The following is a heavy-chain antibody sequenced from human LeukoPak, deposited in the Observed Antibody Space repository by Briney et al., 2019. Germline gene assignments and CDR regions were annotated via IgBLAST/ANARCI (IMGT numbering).Heavy chain of an antibody. V-gene: IGHV3-30*02. CDR1: GFPFSSYG. Sequence: GGSLRLSCAASGFPFSSYGMDGLRQAPGKGLEWVAFIRPDGSTKYYADSVKGRFTISRDNSKNTLYLQMNSLRAEDTAVYYCAKDQDIVVVTATLDYWGQGTLVTVSS. CDR2: IRPDGSTK. J-gene: IGHJ4*02. CDR3: AKDQDIVVVTATLDY. D-gene: IGHD2-21*02.